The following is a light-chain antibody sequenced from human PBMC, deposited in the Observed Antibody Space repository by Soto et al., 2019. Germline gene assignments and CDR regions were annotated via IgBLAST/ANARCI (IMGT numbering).Light chain of an antibody. Sequence: ATRMTQSPSSLSASTGDRATIACRASQDIGSFLAWYQQRPGRAPKLLIYTASTLQSGVPSRFSGSGSGTDFTLTIAGLQSEDFATYYCQQYYNYPLTFGGGTKV. CDR3: QQYYNYPLT. CDR2: TAS. J-gene: IGKJ4*01. V-gene: IGKV1-8*01. CDR1: QDIGSF.